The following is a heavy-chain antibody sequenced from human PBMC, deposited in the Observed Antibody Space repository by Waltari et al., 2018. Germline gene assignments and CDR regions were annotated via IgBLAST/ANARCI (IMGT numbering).Heavy chain of an antibody. CDR1: GFTFSHYA. V-gene: IGHV3-23*01. CDR3: AKDLLPTGVFDY. D-gene: IGHD3-10*01. CDR2: ASDSGGSS. Sequence: EVQLLESGGGLVQPGGSLRLSCAASGFTFSHYAMSWVCQVPGKGLEWVSAASDSGGSSYYADSVKGRFTISRDNSKNMLYLQMKYLSAEDTALYYCAKDLLPTGVFDYWGQGALVTVSS. J-gene: IGHJ4*02.